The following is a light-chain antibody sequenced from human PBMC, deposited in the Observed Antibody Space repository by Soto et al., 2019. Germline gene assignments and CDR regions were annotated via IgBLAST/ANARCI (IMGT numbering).Light chain of an antibody. J-gene: IGLJ3*02. Sequence: HSVLTQPPSVSAAPGQKVTISCSGTYSNIGNNFVSWYQQLPGTAPKLLIYANNKRPSGIPERFSGSKPGTSATLGISGLQTGDEGDYFCASWDYSVTAFVFGGGTKLTVL. V-gene: IGLV1-51*01. CDR3: ASWDYSVTAFV. CDR1: YSNIGNNF. CDR2: ANN.